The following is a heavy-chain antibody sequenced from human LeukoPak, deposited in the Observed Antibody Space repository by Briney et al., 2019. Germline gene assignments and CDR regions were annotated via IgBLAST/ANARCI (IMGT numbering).Heavy chain of an antibody. CDR2: INHSGST. CDR1: GGSFSGYY. J-gene: IGHJ4*02. Sequence: SETLSLTCAVYGGSFSGYYWSWIRQPPGKGLEWIGEINHSGSTNYNPSLKSRVTISVDTSKNQVSLKLSSVTAADTAVYYCARAWAIRDYNYWGQGTLVTVSS. D-gene: IGHD4-11*01. CDR3: ARAWAIRDYNY. V-gene: IGHV4-34*01.